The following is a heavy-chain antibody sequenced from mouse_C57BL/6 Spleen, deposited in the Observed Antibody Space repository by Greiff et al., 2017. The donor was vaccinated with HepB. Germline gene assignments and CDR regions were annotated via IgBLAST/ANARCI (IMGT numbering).Heavy chain of an antibody. CDR3: ARWGFTTVAPYYFDY. Sequence: EVQLQQSGPELVKPGASVKISCKASGYTFTDYYMNWVKQSHGKSLEWIGDINPNNGGTSYNQKFKGKATLTVDKSSSTAYMELRSLTSEDSAVYYCARWGFTTVAPYYFDYWGQGTTLTVSS. J-gene: IGHJ2*01. D-gene: IGHD1-1*01. CDR1: GYTFTDYY. V-gene: IGHV1-26*01. CDR2: INPNNGGT.